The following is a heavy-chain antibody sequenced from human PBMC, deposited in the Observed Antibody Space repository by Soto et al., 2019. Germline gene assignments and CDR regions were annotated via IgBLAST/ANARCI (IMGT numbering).Heavy chain of an antibody. CDR1: GGSISSGNYY. V-gene: IGHV4-30-4*01. J-gene: IGHJ4*02. Sequence: QVQLQESGPGLVKPSQTLSLTCTVSGGSISSGNYYWSWIRQPPGKGLEWIGFMSYSGTTSYNASLKSRVTISVDTSKSQFSLNLSFVTAADTAVYYCATMGTPATGLYYFDNSGQGTLVTVSS. CDR3: ATMGTPATGLYYFDN. CDR2: MSYSGTT. D-gene: IGHD1-7*01.